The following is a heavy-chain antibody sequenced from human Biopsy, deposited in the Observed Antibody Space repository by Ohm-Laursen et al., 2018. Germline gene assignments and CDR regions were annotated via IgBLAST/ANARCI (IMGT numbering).Heavy chain of an antibody. D-gene: IGHD3-22*01. V-gene: IGHV3-11*01. J-gene: IGHJ4*02. Sequence: SLRLSCAACGFHFSDYYMSWIRQAPGKGLEWISYIASSGGTTYYVDSVKGRFTISRDNAEKSLYLQMNSLRAEDTAVYYCARDTPETYDYDNDDNSPFPRRYIDYWGQGALVTVSS. CDR2: IASSGGTT. CDR1: GFHFSDYY. CDR3: ARDTPETYDYDNDDNSPFPRRYIDY.